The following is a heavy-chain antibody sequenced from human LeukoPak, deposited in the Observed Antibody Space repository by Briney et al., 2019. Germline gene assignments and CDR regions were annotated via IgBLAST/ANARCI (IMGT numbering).Heavy chain of an antibody. CDR1: GFTFSSYG. J-gene: IGHJ5*02. CDR3: AKGGYYYGSGSYYKAPS. D-gene: IGHD3-10*01. V-gene: IGHV3-30*18. CDR2: ISYDGSNK. Sequence: AGRSLRLSCAASGFTFSSYGMHWVRQAPGKGLEWVAVISYDGSNKYYADSVKGRFTISRDNSKNTLYLQMNSLRAEDTAVYYCAKGGYYYGSGSYYKAPSWGQGTLVTVSS.